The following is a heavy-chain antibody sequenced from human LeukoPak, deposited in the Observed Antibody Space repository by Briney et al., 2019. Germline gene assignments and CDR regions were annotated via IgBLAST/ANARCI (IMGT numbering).Heavy chain of an antibody. Sequence: ASVKVSCKASGYTFTGYYMHWVRQAPGQGLEWMGWINPNSGGTNYAQKFQSRVTMTRDTSITTAYMELSRLRSDDTAVFYCARSRDNYYAYFDYWGQGTLVTVSS. D-gene: IGHD3-10*01. J-gene: IGHJ4*02. CDR3: ARSRDNYYAYFDY. V-gene: IGHV1-2*02. CDR2: INPNSGGT. CDR1: GYTFTGYY.